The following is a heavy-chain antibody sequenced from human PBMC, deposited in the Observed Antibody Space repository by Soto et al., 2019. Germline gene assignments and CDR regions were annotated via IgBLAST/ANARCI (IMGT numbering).Heavy chain of an antibody. V-gene: IGHV6-1*01. Sequence: QVQLQESGPGLVRPSQTLSLTCDISGDSVSSSSVTWNLIRQSPSRGLEWLGRTYYRSRWYNDYAESVKSRIIINPDTSKNQFSLHLNSVTPDGTAVYYCVRLIGNSWLDFWGQGTRVTVSS. J-gene: IGHJ5*01. CDR1: GDSVSSSSVT. CDR2: TYYRSRWYN. D-gene: IGHD1-26*01. CDR3: VRLIGNSWLDF.